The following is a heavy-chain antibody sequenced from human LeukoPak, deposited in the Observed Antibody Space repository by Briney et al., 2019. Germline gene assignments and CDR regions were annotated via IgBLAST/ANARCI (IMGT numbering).Heavy chain of an antibody. V-gene: IGHV3-48*02. CDR2: ITGSSSHI. CDR1: GFTFSTYS. Sequence: GGSLRLSCAASGFTFSTYSMNWVRQAPGKGLEWVSYITGSSSHIYYADSVKGRFTISRDNAKNSLYLQMNSLRDEDTAVYSCTRDPHALDYWGQGTLVTVSS. J-gene: IGHJ4*02. CDR3: TRDPHALDY.